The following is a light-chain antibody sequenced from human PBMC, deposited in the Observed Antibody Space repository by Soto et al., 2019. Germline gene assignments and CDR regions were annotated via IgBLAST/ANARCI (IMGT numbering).Light chain of an antibody. J-gene: IGLJ2*01. CDR2: SNN. CDR1: SSNIGSNT. Sequence: QAVVTQPPSASGTPGQRVTISCSGSSSNIGSNTVNWYQLLPGMAPKLLIYSNNQRPSGVPDRFSGSKSGTSASLAISGLQSEDEADYYCAAWDDSLNAVVFGGGTQLTVL. CDR3: AAWDDSLNAVV. V-gene: IGLV1-44*01.